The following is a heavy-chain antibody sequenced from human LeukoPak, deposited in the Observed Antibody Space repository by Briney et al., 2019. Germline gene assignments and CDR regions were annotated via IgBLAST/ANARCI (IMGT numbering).Heavy chain of an antibody. Sequence: SETLSLTCTVSGGSISSYYWSWIRQPPGKGLEWIGYIYYSGSTNYNPSLKSRVTISVDTSKNHFSLKLSSVTAADTAVYYCARVALRSQPYYNDSSGYYRRGIWFDPWGQGTLVTVSS. V-gene: IGHV4-59*01. D-gene: IGHD3-22*01. J-gene: IGHJ5*02. CDR3: ARVALRSQPYYNDSSGYYRRGIWFDP. CDR2: IYYSGST. CDR1: GGSISSYY.